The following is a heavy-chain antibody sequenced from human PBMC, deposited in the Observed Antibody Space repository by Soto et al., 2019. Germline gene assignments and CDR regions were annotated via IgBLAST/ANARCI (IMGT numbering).Heavy chain of an antibody. CDR1: GGSVSSGSYY. Sequence: QVQLQESGPGLVKPSETLSLTCTVSGGSVSSGSYYWSWIRQPPGKGLEWIGYIYYSGSTNYNPSPQSRVPISVDTSKDPFSLNVSSVTAADTAVYFLSSRHALRFLEWSHQPLDYWGQGTLVTVSS. D-gene: IGHD3-3*01. J-gene: IGHJ4*02. CDR2: IYYSGST. CDR3: SSRHALRFLEWSHQPLDY. V-gene: IGHV4-61*01.